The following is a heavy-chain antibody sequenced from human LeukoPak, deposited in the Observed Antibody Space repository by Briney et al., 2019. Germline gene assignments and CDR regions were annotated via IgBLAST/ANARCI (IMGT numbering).Heavy chain of an antibody. D-gene: IGHD3-22*01. V-gene: IGHV2-5*01. Sequence: GSGPTLVNPTQTLTLTCTFSGFSFSTSGVGVGWIRQPPGKALEWLALIYWNDEKRYSPSLKSRLTITKDTSKNQVVLTMTNMDPVDTATYYCAHRHVGYSNSYWFDPWGQGTLVTVSS. CDR3: AHRHVGYSNSYWFDP. J-gene: IGHJ5*02. CDR1: GFSFSTSGVG. CDR2: IYWNDEK.